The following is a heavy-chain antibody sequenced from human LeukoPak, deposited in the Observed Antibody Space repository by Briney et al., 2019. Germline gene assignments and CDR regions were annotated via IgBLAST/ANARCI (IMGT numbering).Heavy chain of an antibody. CDR1: GFTFSSYG. CDR3: AKESLHVV. J-gene: IGHJ4*02. D-gene: IGHD2-15*01. V-gene: IGHV3-30*18. Sequence: GGSLRLSCAASGFTFSSYGMHWVRQAPGKGLEWVAVISYDGSNKYYADSVKGRFTISRDNSKNTLYLQMSSLRAEDTAVYYCAKESLHVVWGQGTLVTVSS. CDR2: ISYDGSNK.